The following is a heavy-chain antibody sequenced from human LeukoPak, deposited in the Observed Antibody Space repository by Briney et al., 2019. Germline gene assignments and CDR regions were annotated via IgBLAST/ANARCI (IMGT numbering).Heavy chain of an antibody. CDR1: GFTFSSYA. Sequence: GGSLRLSCAASGFTFSSYAMHWVRQAPGKGLEWVAVISYDGSNKYYADSVKGRFTISRDNSKNTLYLQMNSLRAEDTAVYYCAREEGVYDLRHFDYWGQGTLVTVSS. J-gene: IGHJ4*02. D-gene: IGHD5/OR15-5a*01. CDR3: AREEGVYDLRHFDY. V-gene: IGHV3-30*04. CDR2: ISYDGSNK.